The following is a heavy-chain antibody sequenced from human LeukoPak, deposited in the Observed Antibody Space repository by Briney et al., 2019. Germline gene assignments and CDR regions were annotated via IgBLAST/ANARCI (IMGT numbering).Heavy chain of an antibody. CDR1: GFTFSIYA. CDR3: ANAYYDFWTGYSYFDF. J-gene: IGHJ4*02. D-gene: IGHD3-3*01. Sequence: GGSLRLSCAASGFTFSIYAMSWVRQAPGKGLEWVSAISGSGDSTFYADSVKGRFTISRDNSKNTLYLQIKSLRAEDTAIYYCANAYYDFWTGYSYFDFWGQGTLVTVSS. CDR2: ISGSGDST. V-gene: IGHV3-23*01.